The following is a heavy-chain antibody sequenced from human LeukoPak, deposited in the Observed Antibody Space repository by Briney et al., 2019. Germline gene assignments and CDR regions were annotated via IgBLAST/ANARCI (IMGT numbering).Heavy chain of an antibody. J-gene: IGHJ4*02. Sequence: PGGSLRLSCAASGFTFSNYAMSWVRQAPGKGLEWVSGISANGGRTYYADSVKGRFTISRDNSKNTLYLQMNSLRAEDTAIYYCAKVKSYSSSPNFDYWGQGTLVTVSS. CDR2: ISANGGRT. CDR3: AKVKSYSSSPNFDY. CDR1: GFTFSNYA. D-gene: IGHD6-6*01. V-gene: IGHV3-23*01.